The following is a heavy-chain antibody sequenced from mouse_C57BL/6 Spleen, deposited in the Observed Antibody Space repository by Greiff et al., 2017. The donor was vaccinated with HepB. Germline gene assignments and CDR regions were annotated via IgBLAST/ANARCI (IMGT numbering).Heavy chain of an antibody. Sequence: DVQLVESGGGLVKPGGSLKLSCAASGFTFSSYAMSWVRQTPEKRLEWVATISDGGSYTYYPDNVKGRFTISRDNAKNNLYLQMSHLKSEDTAMYYCARDEGGYYYYYAMDYWGQGTSVTVSS. V-gene: IGHV5-4*01. CDR2: ISDGGSYT. D-gene: IGHD2-3*01. J-gene: IGHJ4*01. CDR3: ARDEGGYYYYYAMDY. CDR1: GFTFSSYA.